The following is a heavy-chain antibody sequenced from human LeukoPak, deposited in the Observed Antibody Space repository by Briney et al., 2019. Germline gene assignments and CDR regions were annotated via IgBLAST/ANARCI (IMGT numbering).Heavy chain of an antibody. V-gene: IGHV3-21*01. CDR1: GFTFSDYS. CDR3: ARGADGGSYWDLDY. Sequence: PGGSLRLSCAASGFTFSDYSVTWVRQAPGKGLEWVSSISSRSSYIYYADSVKGRFTISRDNAKNSLYLQMNSLRAEDTAVYYCARGADGGSYWDLDYWGQGTLVTVSS. CDR2: ISSRSSYI. D-gene: IGHD1-26*01. J-gene: IGHJ4*02.